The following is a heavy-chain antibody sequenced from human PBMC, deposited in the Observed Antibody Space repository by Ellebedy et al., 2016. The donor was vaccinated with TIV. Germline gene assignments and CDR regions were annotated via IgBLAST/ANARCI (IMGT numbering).Heavy chain of an antibody. CDR1: GGTFSSYA. CDR2: IIPILGIA. CDR3: ARGWELFHGMDV. Sequence: AASVKVSCKASGGTFSSYAISWVRQAPGQGLEWMGRIIPILGIANYAQKFQGRVTITADKSTSTAYMELSRLRSDDTAVYYCARGWELFHGMDVWGQGTMVTVSS. V-gene: IGHV1-69*04. J-gene: IGHJ6*02. D-gene: IGHD1-26*01.